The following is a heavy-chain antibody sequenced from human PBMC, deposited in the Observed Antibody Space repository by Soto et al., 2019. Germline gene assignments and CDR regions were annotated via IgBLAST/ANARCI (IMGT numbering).Heavy chain of an antibody. CDR1: GYTFTSYG. CDR3: ARKEEGSSGWYDYYYYGMDV. D-gene: IGHD6-19*01. CDR2: ISAYNGNT. J-gene: IGHJ6*02. Sequence: GASVKVSCKASGYTFTSYGISWVRQAPGQGLEWMGWISAYNGNTNYAQKLQGRVTMTTDTSTSTAYMELRSLRSDDTAVYYCARKEEGSSGWYDYYYYGMDVWGQGTTVTVSS. V-gene: IGHV1-18*01.